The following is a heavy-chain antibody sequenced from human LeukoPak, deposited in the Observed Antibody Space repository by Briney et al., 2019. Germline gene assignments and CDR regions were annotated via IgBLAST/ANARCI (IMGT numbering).Heavy chain of an antibody. CDR3: ARRRDFIDY. CDR2: ISTSGSNM. CDR1: GFTFSSYQ. V-gene: IGHV3-48*03. D-gene: IGHD3/OR15-3a*01. Sequence: GGSLRLSCVASGFTFSSYQMNWVRQAPGKGLEWVSMISTSGSNMYYADSVKGRFAISRDNAKSSLYLQMNSLRAEDTAVYYCARRRDFIDYWGQGTLVTVSS. J-gene: IGHJ4*02.